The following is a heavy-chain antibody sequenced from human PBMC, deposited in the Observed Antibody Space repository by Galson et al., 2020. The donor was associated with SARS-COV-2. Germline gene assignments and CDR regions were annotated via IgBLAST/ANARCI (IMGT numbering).Heavy chain of an antibody. V-gene: IGHV4-39*01. CDR2: ISSSGGT. D-gene: IGHD6-19*01. Sequence: SETLSLTCTVSPGSIGSSSYYRGWIRQPPGKGLEWIASISSSGGTHYNPSLKSRVTISADTSKNQYSLKVNSVTAADTAVYYCARRVGSGSNPGDQWGQGTLVTVSS. CDR1: PGSIGSSSYY. J-gene: IGHJ4*02. CDR3: ARRVGSGSNPGDQ.